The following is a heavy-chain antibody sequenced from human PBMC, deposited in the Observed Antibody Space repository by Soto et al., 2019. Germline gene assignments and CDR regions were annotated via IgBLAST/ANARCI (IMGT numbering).Heavy chain of an antibody. J-gene: IGHJ4*02. Sequence: GGSLRLSCAASGFGFTNSWMNWVRQNPGKGLEWVGRIKSKNDGGTTDYAAPVQGRFTISRDDSKTTIYLQMNSLKTEDTAVYYCTSAGQYCTSTTCKAYWGQGTPVTVSS. V-gene: IGHV3-15*07. CDR1: GFGFTNSW. CDR3: TSAGQYCTSTTCKAY. CDR2: IKSKNDGGTT. D-gene: IGHD2-2*01.